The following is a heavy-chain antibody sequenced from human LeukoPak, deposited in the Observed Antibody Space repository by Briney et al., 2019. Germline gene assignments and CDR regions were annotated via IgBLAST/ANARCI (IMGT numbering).Heavy chain of an antibody. CDR2: INPKNGKT. CDR3: ARGLAPYSYEYSGHDPYYYYSMDV. D-gene: IGHD3-22*01. J-gene: IGHJ6*04. V-gene: IGHV1-8*01. CDR1: GYTFSTST. Sequence: ASVKVSCKASGYTFSTSTISWVRQAAGQGPEWMGWINPKNGKTSYAQKFQDRVTMTENTSTSTAYMELSSLRSEDTAVYYSARGLAPYSYEYSGHDPYYYYSMDVWGKGTTVIISS.